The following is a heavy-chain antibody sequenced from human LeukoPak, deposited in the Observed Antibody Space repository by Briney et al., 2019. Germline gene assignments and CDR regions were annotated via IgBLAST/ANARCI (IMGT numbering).Heavy chain of an antibody. CDR1: GFTFSSYS. CDR2: ISSSSSYI. V-gene: IGHV3-21*01. J-gene: IGHJ3*02. CDR3: ARDKLLAFDI. Sequence: GGSLRLSCAASGFTFSSYSMNWVRQAPGKGLEWVSSISSSSSYIYYADSVKGRFTISGDNAKNSLYLQMNSLRAEDTAVYYCARDKLLAFDIWGQGTMVTVSS. D-gene: IGHD2-21*01.